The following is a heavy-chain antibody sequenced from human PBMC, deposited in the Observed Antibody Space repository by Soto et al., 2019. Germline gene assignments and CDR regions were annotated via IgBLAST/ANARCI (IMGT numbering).Heavy chain of an antibody. J-gene: IGHJ4*02. D-gene: IGHD3-10*01. CDR1: EFTFSSYG. CDR3: AREDYGAGSFDY. Sequence: QVQLMESGGGVVQPGRSLRLSCAASEFTFSSYGMHWVRQAPGKGLEWVAVIWYDGSNKYYADSVKGRFTISRDNSKKTLYLQMNSLRAEDTAVYYWAREDYGAGSFDYWGQGTLVTVSS. CDR2: IWYDGSNK. V-gene: IGHV3-33*01.